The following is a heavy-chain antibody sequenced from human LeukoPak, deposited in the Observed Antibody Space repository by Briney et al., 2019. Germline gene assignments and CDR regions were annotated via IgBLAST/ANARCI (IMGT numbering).Heavy chain of an antibody. V-gene: IGHV3-23*01. CDR2: ISGSGGST. Sequence: GGSLRLSCAASGFTFSSYAMSWVRQAPGKGLEWVSAISGSGGSTYYADSVKGRFTISRDNSKNTLYLQMNSLRAEDTAVYYCAKDPYYDFWSGYPAPLNWFDPWGQGTLVTVSS. D-gene: IGHD3-3*01. CDR1: GFTFSSYA. CDR3: AKDPYYDFWSGYPAPLNWFDP. J-gene: IGHJ5*02.